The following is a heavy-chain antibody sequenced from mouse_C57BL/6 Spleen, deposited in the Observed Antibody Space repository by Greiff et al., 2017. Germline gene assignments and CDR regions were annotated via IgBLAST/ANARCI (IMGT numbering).Heavy chain of an antibody. D-gene: IGHD2-12*01. Sequence: VQLQQSGPELVKPGASVKISCKASGYTFTDYYMNWVKQSHGKSLEWIGDINPNNGGTSYNQKFKGKATLTVDKSSSTAYMELRSLTSEDSAVYYCARLRRLAYWGQGTLVTVSA. CDR2: INPNNGGT. CDR1: GYTFTDYY. V-gene: IGHV1-26*01. J-gene: IGHJ3*01. CDR3: ARLRRLAY.